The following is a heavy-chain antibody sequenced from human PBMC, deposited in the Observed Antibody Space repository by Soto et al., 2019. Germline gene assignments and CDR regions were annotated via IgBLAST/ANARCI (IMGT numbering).Heavy chain of an antibody. J-gene: IGHJ4*02. CDR1: GYTFTNYA. D-gene: IGHD5-12*01. Sequence: ASVKVSCKASGYTFTNYAMHWVRQAPGQRLEWMGWINAGNGLTKYSQKFQGRVTITRDTSASTAYMELSSLRSEDTAVYYCAIGGYDYGDYWGQGTLVTVSS. CDR2: INAGNGLT. CDR3: AIGGYDYGDY. V-gene: IGHV1-3*01.